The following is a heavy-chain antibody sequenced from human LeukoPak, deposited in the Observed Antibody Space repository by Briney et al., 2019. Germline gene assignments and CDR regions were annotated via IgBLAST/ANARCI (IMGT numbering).Heavy chain of an antibody. CDR1: GFTFSNYG. CDR2: IRYDGTNK. J-gene: IGHJ4*02. V-gene: IGHV3-30*02. D-gene: IGHD3-22*01. Sequence: PGGSLRLSCAASGFTFSNYGMHWVRQAPGKGLEWVAFIRYDGTNKYYADSVKGRFTISRDNSKNTLYLQMNSLRAEDTAVYYCAKAYYYDSSGYSNDYWGQGTLVTVSS. CDR3: AKAYYYDSSGYSNDY.